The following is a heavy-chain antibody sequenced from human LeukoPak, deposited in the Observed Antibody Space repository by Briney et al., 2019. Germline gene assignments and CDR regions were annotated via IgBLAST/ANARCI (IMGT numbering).Heavy chain of an antibody. Sequence: PGGSLRLSCAASGFTFSSYAMSWVRQAPGKGLEWVSAISGSGGSTYYADSVKGRFTISRDNSKNTLYLQMNSLRAEDTAVYYCAKDRDDGSGTDYFDYWGQGTLVTVSS. CDR3: AKDRDDGSGTDYFDY. V-gene: IGHV3-23*01. CDR2: ISGSGGST. D-gene: IGHD3-10*01. J-gene: IGHJ4*02. CDR1: GFTFSSYA.